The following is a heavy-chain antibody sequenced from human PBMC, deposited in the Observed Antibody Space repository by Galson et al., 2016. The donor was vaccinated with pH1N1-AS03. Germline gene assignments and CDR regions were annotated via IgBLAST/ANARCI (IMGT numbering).Heavy chain of an antibody. D-gene: IGHD1-26*01. CDR1: GFAFNSYT. Sequence: SLRLSCAASGFAFNSYTMHWVRQAPGKGLEWVTFIPYDGRNKHYADSLKGRFTISRDNSKNNLFLQMNSLRVEDTALYYCARGIVGATWYACDIWGQGTMVTVSS. V-gene: IGHV3-30*01. CDR2: IPYDGRNK. J-gene: IGHJ3*02. CDR3: ARGIVGATWYACDI.